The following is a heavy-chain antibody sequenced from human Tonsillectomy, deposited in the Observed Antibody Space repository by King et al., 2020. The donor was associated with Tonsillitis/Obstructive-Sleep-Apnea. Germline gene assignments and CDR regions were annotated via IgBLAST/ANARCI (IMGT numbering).Heavy chain of an antibody. CDR1: GFTVSSNY. CDR3: ARWDIVVGGSFDI. D-gene: IGHD2-2*01. Sequence: VQLVESGGGLIQPGGSLRLSCAASGFTVSSNYMSWVRQAPGKGLEWVSVIYSGGSTYYADSVKGRFTISRENSKNTLYLQMNSLRAEDTAVYYCARWDIVVGGSFDIWGQGTMVTVSS. CDR2: IYSGGST. J-gene: IGHJ3*02. V-gene: IGHV3-53*01.